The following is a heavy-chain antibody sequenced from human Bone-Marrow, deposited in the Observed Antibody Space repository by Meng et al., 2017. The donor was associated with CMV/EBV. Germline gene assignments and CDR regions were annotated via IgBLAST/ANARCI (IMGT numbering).Heavy chain of an antibody. Sequence: GSLRLSCTVSGGSITSSSYYWGWIRQPPGKGLEWIGEIHHSRSTYYNPSLKSRVTISVDTSKNQFSLKLSSVTAADTAVYYCARLVWEQLAHGVDVWGQGTTVTVSS. D-gene: IGHD6-13*01. J-gene: IGHJ6*02. CDR2: IHHSRST. CDR1: GGSITSSSYY. CDR3: ARLVWEQLAHGVDV. V-gene: IGHV4-39*01.